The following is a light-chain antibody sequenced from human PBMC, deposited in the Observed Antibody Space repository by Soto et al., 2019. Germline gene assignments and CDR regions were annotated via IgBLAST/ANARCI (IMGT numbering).Light chain of an antibody. CDR3: TSFAPATISV. J-gene: IGLJ1*01. V-gene: IGLV2-14*03. Sequence: QSVLTEAASVSGSPGQTITISCSGSSGDMGAYDLVSWGGQQPDRAPKLIIYEVSHRFSGLSYRCSCTKSGNTASLTISGLQAEYEGDYHCTSFAPATISVFGSGTNATVL. CDR1: SGDMGAYDL. CDR2: EVS.